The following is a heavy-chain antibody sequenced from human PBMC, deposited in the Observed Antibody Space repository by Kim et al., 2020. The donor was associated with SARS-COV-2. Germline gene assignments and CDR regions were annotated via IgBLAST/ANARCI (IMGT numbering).Heavy chain of an antibody. J-gene: IGHJ4*02. Sequence: ASVEVSCKASGYTFTGYYMHWVRQAPGQGLEWMGRINPNSGGTNYAQKFQGRVTMTRDTSISTAYMELSRLRSDDTAVYYCARAGLYSSSSRPFDYWGQGTLVTVSS. CDR1: GYTFTGYY. V-gene: IGHV1-2*06. CDR2: INPNSGGT. CDR3: ARAGLYSSSSRPFDY. D-gene: IGHD6-6*01.